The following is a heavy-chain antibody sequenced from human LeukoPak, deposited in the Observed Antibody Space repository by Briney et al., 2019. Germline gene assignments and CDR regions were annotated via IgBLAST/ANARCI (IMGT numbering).Heavy chain of an antibody. CDR2: ISASDDTT. V-gene: IGHV3-23*01. CDR3: AKTGCTKPVCYINP. J-gene: IGHJ5*02. D-gene: IGHD2-8*01. Sequence: GGSLRLSCAASRFTFSDYAMSWVRQAPGKGLEWVSVISASDDTTYYADSVKGRFTFSRDNSKQTLYLQMNGLRPEHPAVYYWAKTGCTKPVCYINPWGQGALVTVSS. CDR1: RFTFSDYA.